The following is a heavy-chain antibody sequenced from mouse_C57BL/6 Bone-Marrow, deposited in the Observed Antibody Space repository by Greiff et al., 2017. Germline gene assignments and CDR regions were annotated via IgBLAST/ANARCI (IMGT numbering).Heavy chain of an antibody. D-gene: IGHD2-3*01. CDR3: ARSYDGYLYFDY. Sequence: VKLVESGPGLVAPSQSLSITCTVSGFSLTSYGVDWVRQSPGKGLEWLGVIWGVGSTNYNSALKSRLSISKDNSKSQVFLKMNSLQTDDTAMYYCARSYDGYLYFDYWGQGTTLTVSS. CDR2: IWGVGST. CDR1: GFSLTSYG. J-gene: IGHJ2*01. V-gene: IGHV2-6*01.